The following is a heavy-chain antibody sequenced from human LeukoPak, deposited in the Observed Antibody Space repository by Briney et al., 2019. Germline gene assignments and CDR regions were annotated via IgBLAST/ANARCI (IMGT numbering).Heavy chain of an antibody. D-gene: IGHD4-23*01. Sequence: PGGSLRLSCAVSGFTFSSYWMHWVRQAPGKGLVWVSRIDRDGSRINYADSVKGRFTISRDNGKNTLFLQMNSLRAEDAAVCYCVRGNGYGGLHYWGQGTLVTVSS. CDR3: VRGNGYGGLHY. CDR1: GFTFSSYW. J-gene: IGHJ4*02. CDR2: IDRDGSRI. V-gene: IGHV3-74*01.